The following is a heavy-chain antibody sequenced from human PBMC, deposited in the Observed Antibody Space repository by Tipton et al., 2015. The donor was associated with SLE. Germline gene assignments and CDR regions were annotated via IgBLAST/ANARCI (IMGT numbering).Heavy chain of an antibody. CDR1: GGSISSYY. D-gene: IGHD3-10*01. CDR3: ARRVRFGEFPYGMDV. CDR2: IYTSGST. V-gene: IGHV4-4*08. Sequence: TLSLTCTVSGGSISSYYWSWIRQPPGKGLEWIGYIYTSGSTNYNPSLKSRVTISVDTSKNQFSLKLNSVTAADTAVYYCARRVRFGEFPYGMDVWGQGTTVTVSS. J-gene: IGHJ6*02.